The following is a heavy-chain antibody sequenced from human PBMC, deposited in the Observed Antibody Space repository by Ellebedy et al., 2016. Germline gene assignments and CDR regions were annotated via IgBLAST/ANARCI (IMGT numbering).Heavy chain of an antibody. CDR2: IKQDGSEK. CDR3: AREIYGGNPGYYYYYMDV. V-gene: IGHV3-7*01. D-gene: IGHD4-23*01. J-gene: IGHJ6*03. Sequence: GESLKISXAASGFTFSSYWMSWVRQAPGKGLEWVANIKQDGSEKYYVDSVKGRFTISRDNAKNSLYLQMNSLRAEDTAVYYCAREIYGGNPGYYYYYMDVWGKGTTVTVSS. CDR1: GFTFSSYW.